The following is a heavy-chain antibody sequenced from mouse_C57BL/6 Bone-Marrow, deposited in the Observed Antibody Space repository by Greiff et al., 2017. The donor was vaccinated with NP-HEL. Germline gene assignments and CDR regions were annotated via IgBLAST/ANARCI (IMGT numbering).Heavy chain of an antibody. V-gene: IGHV1-80*01. CDR2: IYPGDGDT. CDR3: ARKGYYYGSSYGFAY. D-gene: IGHD1-1*01. Sequence: QVQLQQSGAELVKPGASVKISCKASGYAFSSYWMNWVKQRPGKGLEWIGQIYPGDGDTNYNGKFKGKATLTADKSSSTAYMQLSSLTSEDSAVYFCARKGYYYGSSYGFAYWGQGTLVTVSA. CDR1: GYAFSSYW. J-gene: IGHJ3*01.